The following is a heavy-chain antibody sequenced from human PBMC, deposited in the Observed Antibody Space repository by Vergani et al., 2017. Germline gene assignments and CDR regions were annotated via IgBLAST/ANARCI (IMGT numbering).Heavy chain of an antibody. V-gene: IGHV3-74*01. D-gene: IGHD2-15*01. CDR3: TRAVCGTSDI. Sequence: EVQMVESGGGLVQPGGSLRLSCAASGFPFSSYWMYWVRHAPGKGLEWVSRINPDGSSTNYADSVKGRFTISRDNAKNTLHLQMNSLRAEDTAVYYCTRAVCGTSDIWGQGTMVTVSS. CDR2: INPDGSST. J-gene: IGHJ3*02. CDR1: GFPFSSYW.